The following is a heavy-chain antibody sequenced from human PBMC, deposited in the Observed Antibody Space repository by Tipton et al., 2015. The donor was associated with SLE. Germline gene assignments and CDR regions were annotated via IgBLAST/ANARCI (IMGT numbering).Heavy chain of an antibody. V-gene: IGHV4-61*02. Sequence: TLSLTCTVSGGSISSGSYYWSWIRQPAGKGLEWIGRIYTSGSTNYNPSLKSRLTISVDTSKNQISLKLSSVTAADTAVYYCARDAYYSKVLDSWGQGTLVTVSS. CDR3: ARDAYYSKVLDS. J-gene: IGHJ4*02. CDR2: IYTSGST. CDR1: GGSISSGSYY. D-gene: IGHD4-11*01.